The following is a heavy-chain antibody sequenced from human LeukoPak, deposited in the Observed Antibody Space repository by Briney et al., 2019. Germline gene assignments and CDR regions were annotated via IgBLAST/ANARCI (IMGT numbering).Heavy chain of an antibody. CDR1: GFTFSSYA. Sequence: GGSLRLSCAASGFTFSSYAMHWVRQAPGKGLEWVAVISYDGSNKYYADSVKGRFTISRDNSKNTLYLQMNSLRAEDTAVYYCAKDEAGYNFIGRVVDYWGQGTLVTVSS. D-gene: IGHD5-24*01. J-gene: IGHJ4*02. CDR2: ISYDGSNK. V-gene: IGHV3-30*04. CDR3: AKDEAGYNFIGRVVDY.